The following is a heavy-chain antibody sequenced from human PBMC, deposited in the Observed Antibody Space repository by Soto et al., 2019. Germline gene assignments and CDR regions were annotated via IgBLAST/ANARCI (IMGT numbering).Heavy chain of an antibody. J-gene: IGHJ5*02. CDR2: IKRDGSEK. CDR3: AIMIFGLGTDH. D-gene: IGHD3-3*01. Sequence: EVQLVESGGALVQPGGSLRLSCAASGFTFTDYWMNWVRQAPGKGLEWVANIKRDGSEKYYVDSVKGRFTISRDNDKKSLYLQITSLRAEDTAVYYCAIMIFGLGTDHWGQGTLVTVSS. V-gene: IGHV3-7*01. CDR1: GFTFTDYW.